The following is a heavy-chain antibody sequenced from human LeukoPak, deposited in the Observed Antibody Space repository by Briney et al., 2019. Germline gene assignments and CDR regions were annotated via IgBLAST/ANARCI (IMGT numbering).Heavy chain of an antibody. CDR3: ARDRGYIAVTLYYFDY. J-gene: IGHJ4*02. D-gene: IGHD6-19*01. Sequence: GGSLRLSCAASAFSLNAYNMNWVRQAPGKGLEWVSSISYTGTYIYYADSVKGRFTISRDNAQNSLYLQMNSLRAEDTAVYYCARDRGYIAVTLYYFDYWGQGTLVTVSS. CDR2: ISYTGTYI. V-gene: IGHV3-21*01. CDR1: AFSLNAYN.